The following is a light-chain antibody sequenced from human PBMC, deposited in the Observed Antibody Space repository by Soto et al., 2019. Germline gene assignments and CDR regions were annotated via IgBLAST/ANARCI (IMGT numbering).Light chain of an antibody. CDR2: KAS. V-gene: IGKV1-5*03. CDR3: QQYSDNWT. J-gene: IGKJ1*01. CDR1: QSISNW. Sequence: DIQMTHSPSTLSASVGDRDTITCRASQSISNWVAWYQQKPGTAPNLLIYKASTLQSGVPSRFSGSGSGTEFTLTISSLQPDDSATYYCQQYSDNWTFGQGTKVDIK.